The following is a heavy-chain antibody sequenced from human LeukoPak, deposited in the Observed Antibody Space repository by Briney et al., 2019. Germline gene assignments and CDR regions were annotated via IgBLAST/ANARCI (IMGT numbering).Heavy chain of an antibody. J-gene: IGHJ4*02. CDR3: ARQRSGSSDY. CDR2: ISYDGSNK. Sequence: PGGSLRLSCAASGFTFSSYGMHWVRQAPGKGLEWVAVISYDGSNKYYADSVKGRFTISRDNAKNSLYLQMNSLRAEDTAVYYCARQRSGSSDYWGQGTLVTVSS. CDR1: GFTFSSYG. D-gene: IGHD1-26*01. V-gene: IGHV3-30*03.